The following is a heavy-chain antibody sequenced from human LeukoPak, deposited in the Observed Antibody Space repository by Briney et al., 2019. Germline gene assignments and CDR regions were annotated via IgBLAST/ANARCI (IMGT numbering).Heavy chain of an antibody. CDR1: GFTFSSYG. CDR2: IWYDGSNK. D-gene: IGHD5-18*01. J-gene: IGHJ3*02. CDR3: AKVISQYTATHPAFDI. Sequence: GGSLRLSCAASGFTFSSYGMHWVRQAPGKGLEWVAVIWYDGSNKYYADSVKGRFTISRDNSKNTLYLQMNSLRAEDTAVYFCAKVISQYTATHPAFDIWGKTTTVTVSS. V-gene: IGHV3-33*06.